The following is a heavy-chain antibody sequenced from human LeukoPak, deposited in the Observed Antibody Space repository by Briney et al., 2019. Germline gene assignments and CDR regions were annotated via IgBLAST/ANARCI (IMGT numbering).Heavy chain of an antibody. CDR2: ISSSSSYT. CDR1: GFTFSDYY. Sequence: GGSLRLSYAASGFTFSDYYMSWIRQAPGKGLEWVSYISSSSSYTNYADSVKGRFTISRDNAKNSLYLQMNSLRAEHTAVYYCATWGEDRGNYWGQGTLVTVSS. D-gene: IGHD3-16*01. J-gene: IGHJ4*02. V-gene: IGHV3-11*03. CDR3: ATWGEDRGNY.